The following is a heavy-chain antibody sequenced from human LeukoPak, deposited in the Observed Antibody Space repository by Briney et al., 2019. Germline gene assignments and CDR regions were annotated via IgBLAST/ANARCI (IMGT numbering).Heavy chain of an antibody. CDR3: ASGRTDIVVVPATLRNYYFDY. V-gene: IGHV1-69*06. D-gene: IGHD2-2*01. CDR2: IMPISGTA. Sequence: ASVKVSCKASGYTFSNNDINWVRQATGQGLEWMGGIMPISGTANYAQKFQGRVTITADKPTNTAYMELSSLRSEDTAVYYCASGRTDIVVVPATLRNYYFDYWGQGTLVTVSS. J-gene: IGHJ4*02. CDR1: GYTFSNND.